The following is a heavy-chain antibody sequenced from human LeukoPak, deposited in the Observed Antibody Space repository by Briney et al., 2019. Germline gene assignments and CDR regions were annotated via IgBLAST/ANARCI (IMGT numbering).Heavy chain of an antibody. Sequence: GGSLRLSCAGSGFTFSSYDMSWVRPAPGQGLEWVSVISDSGDYTSYVDSVRGRFTISRDNSRNTLYLQMSSLRPEDPAVYYCAKDTSIGKYCTNGVCSPFDYWGQGTLVTVSS. V-gene: IGHV3-23*01. CDR3: AKDTSIGKYCTNGVCSPFDY. CDR1: GFTFSSYD. CDR2: ISDSGDYT. D-gene: IGHD2-8*01. J-gene: IGHJ4*02.